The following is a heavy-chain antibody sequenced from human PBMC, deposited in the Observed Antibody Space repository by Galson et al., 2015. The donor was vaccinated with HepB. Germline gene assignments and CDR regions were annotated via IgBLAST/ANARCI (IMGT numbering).Heavy chain of an antibody. CDR3: TTAFRGFWSGYRHFDY. D-gene: IGHD3-3*01. V-gene: IGHV3-15*07. Sequence: SLRLSCAASGFTFSNAWMNWVRQAPGKGLEWVGRIKSKTDGGTTDYAAPVKGRFTISRDDSKNTLYLQMNSLKTEDTAVYYCTTAFRGFWSGYRHFDYWGQGTLVTVSS. J-gene: IGHJ4*02. CDR2: IKSKTDGGTT. CDR1: GFTFSNAW.